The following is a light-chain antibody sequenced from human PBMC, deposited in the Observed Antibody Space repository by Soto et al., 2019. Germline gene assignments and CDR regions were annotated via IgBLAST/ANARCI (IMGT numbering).Light chain of an antibody. CDR3: NSYAGSKNFGM. Sequence: QSALTQPPSASGSPGQSVTISCTGTSSDVGAYNYVSWYQQHPGKAPKLIIYEVTKRPSGVPDRFSGSKSGNTASLTVSGLQAEDEADYYCNSYAGSKNFGMFGGGTKVTVL. CDR1: SSDVGAYNY. J-gene: IGLJ3*02. V-gene: IGLV2-8*01. CDR2: EVT.